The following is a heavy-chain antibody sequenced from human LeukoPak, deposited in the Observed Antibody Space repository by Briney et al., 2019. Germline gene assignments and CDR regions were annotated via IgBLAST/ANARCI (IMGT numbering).Heavy chain of an antibody. CDR3: ARGVAWGYYYDSSGSPGYYFDY. CDR2: IYDSGST. CDR1: GGSIRSNYYY. Sequence: ASETLSLTCTVSGGSIRSNYYYWGWIRQPPGKGLEWIGSIYDSGSTYYNPSLKSRVTISVDTSKNQFSLKLSSVTAADTAVYYCARGVAWGYYYDSSGSPGYYFDYWGQGTLVTVSS. J-gene: IGHJ4*02. V-gene: IGHV4-39*07. D-gene: IGHD3-22*01.